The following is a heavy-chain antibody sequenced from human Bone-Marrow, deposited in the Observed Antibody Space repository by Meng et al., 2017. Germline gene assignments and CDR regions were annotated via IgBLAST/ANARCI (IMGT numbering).Heavy chain of an antibody. CDR3: ARTLTSSGWYFDY. D-gene: IGHD6-19*01. J-gene: IGHJ4*02. CDR2: INPSGGST. CDR1: GYTLTSYY. V-gene: IGHV1-46*01. Sequence: QLHPVQSVAAVHKPGASVTGSFQASGYTLTSYYMHVVRQAPGQGLELMGIINPSGGSTSYAQKFQGRVTMTRYTSTSTVYMELSSLRSEDTAVYYCARTLTSSGWYFDYWGQGTLVTVSS.